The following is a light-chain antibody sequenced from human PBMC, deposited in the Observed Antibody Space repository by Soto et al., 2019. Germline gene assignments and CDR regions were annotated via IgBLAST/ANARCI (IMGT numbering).Light chain of an antibody. V-gene: IGLV4-69*01. Sequence: QTVVAQSPSASASLGASVKLTCTLSSGHSTYAIAWHQQQPEKGPRYLMKLNSDGSHTKGDGIPERFSGSSSGAERYLSISSLQSEDEADYYCQSWDTGIHRVFGGGTKLTVL. CDR3: QSWDTGIHRV. CDR1: SGHSTYA. J-gene: IGLJ2*01. CDR2: LNSDGSH.